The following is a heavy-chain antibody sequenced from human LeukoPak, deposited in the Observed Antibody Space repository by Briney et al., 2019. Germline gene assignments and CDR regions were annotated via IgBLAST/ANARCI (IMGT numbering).Heavy chain of an antibody. CDR3: ARHPTNYYDSSYFDY. CDR2: ISYDGSNK. Sequence: PGGSLRLACAASGFTFSSYAMHWVRQAPGKVLGWVAVISYDGSNKYYADSVKGRFTISRDNSKNTRYLKMNSLRAEHTAVSYCARHPTNYYDSSYFDYWGQGTLVTASS. CDR1: GFTFSSYA. D-gene: IGHD3-22*01. J-gene: IGHJ4*02. V-gene: IGHV3-30-3*01.